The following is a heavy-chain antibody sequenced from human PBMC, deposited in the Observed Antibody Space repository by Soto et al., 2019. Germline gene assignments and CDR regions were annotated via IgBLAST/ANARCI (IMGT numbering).Heavy chain of an antibody. Sequence: GGSLRLSCAASGFTFSSYGMHWVRQAPGKGLEWVAVIWYDGSNKYYADSVKGRFTISRDNSKNTLYLQMNSLRAEDTAVYYCARELAAADPFDYWGQGTLVNVSS. CDR3: ARELAAADPFDY. J-gene: IGHJ4*02. CDR2: IWYDGSNK. CDR1: GFTFSSYG. D-gene: IGHD6-13*01. V-gene: IGHV3-33*01.